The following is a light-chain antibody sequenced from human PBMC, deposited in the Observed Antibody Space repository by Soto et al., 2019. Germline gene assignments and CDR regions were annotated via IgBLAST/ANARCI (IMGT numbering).Light chain of an antibody. CDR3: QSYDSSNQNVV. V-gene: IGLV6-57*02. CDR2: END. Sequence: NFMLTQPHSVSESPGKTVTISCTGSSGSIASNYVQWYQQRPGSAPTTVMYENDQRPSGVPDRFSGSIDSSSNSASLTISGLKTEDEADYYCQSYDSSNQNVVFGGGTKLTVL. J-gene: IGLJ2*01. CDR1: SGSIASNY.